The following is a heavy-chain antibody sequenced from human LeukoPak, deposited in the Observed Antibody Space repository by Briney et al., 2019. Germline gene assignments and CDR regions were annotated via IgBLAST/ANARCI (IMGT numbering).Heavy chain of an antibody. CDR1: GGSISDYY. CDR3: ARDDMSSSGWRPFDY. J-gene: IGHJ4*02. D-gene: IGHD6-19*01. CDR2: IYTSGST. V-gene: IGHV4-4*07. Sequence: SETLSLTCTVSGGSISDYYWNWIRQPAGKGLEWIGRIYTSGSTNYNPSLKSRVTISLDTSKNQFSLKLSSVTAADTAVYYCARDDMSSSGWRPFDYWGQGTLVTVSS.